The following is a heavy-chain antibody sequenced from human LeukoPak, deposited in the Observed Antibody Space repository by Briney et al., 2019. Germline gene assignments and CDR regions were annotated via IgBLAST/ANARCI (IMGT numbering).Heavy chain of an antibody. CDR1: GYTFTGYY. D-gene: IGHD3-3*01. J-gene: IGHJ3*02. CDR2: INPNSGGT. Sequence: ASVKVCCKASGYTFTGYYMHWVRQAPGQVLEWMGWINPNSGGTNYAQKFQGRVTMTRDTSISTAYMELSRLRSDDTAVYYCARGPWDNYWSGPGAAYDIWGQGTMVSVSS. V-gene: IGHV1-2*02. CDR3: ARGPWDNYWSGPGAAYDI.